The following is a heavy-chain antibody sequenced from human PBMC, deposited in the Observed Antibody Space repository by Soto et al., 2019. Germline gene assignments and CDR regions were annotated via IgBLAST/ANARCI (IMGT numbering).Heavy chain of an antibody. D-gene: IGHD3-10*01. J-gene: IGHJ4*02. V-gene: IGHV3-15*01. Sequence: EVQLVESGGGLVEPGGSLRLSCVASGFSLGRAWMSWVRQAPGKGLEWVGRVQTRIDGGTIDYAAPVEGRFTISRDDSKYRLYLQMTRLKAEDTSMYYCTTTGYYDGSGSESTDNWGQGTLVTVSS. CDR1: GFSLGRAW. CDR2: VQTRIDGGTI. CDR3: TTTGYYDGSGSESTDN.